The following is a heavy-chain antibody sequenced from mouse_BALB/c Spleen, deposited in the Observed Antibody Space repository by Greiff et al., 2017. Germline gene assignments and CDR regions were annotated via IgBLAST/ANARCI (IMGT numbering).Heavy chain of an antibody. CDR3: TRDGDGNYPWYFDV. CDR1: GFTFSSYT. V-gene: IGHV5-6-4*01. D-gene: IGHD2-1*01. Sequence: EVQLVESGGGLVKPGGSLKLSCAASGFTFSSYTMSWVRQTPEKRLEWVATISSGGSYTYYPDSVKGRFTISRDNATNTLYLQMSSLKSEDTAMYYCTRDGDGNYPWYFDVWGAGTTGTVSS. CDR2: ISSGGSYT. J-gene: IGHJ1*01.